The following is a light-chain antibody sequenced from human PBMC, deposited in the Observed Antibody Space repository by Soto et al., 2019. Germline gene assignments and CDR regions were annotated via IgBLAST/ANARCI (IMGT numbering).Light chain of an antibody. V-gene: IGLV2-11*01. CDR1: SSDVGGYDY. CDR2: DVN. CDR3: CSYAGSYTVV. J-gene: IGLJ2*01. Sequence: QSALTQPRSVSGSPGQSVTISCTGTSSDVGGYDYVSWHQQHPGKAPKLIIYDVNKRPSGVPDRFSGSKSGNTASLTISGLQAEDEADYYCCSYAGSYTVVFGGGTQLTVL.